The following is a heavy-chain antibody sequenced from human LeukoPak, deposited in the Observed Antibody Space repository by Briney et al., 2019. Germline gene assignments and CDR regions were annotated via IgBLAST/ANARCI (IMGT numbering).Heavy chain of an antibody. CDR1: GGSIGSYY. J-gene: IGHJ3*02. Sequence: PSETLSLTCTVSGGSIGSYYWSWIRQPAGKGLEWIGRIYTSGSTNYNPSLKSRVTISVDTSKNQFSLKLSSVTAADTAVYYCARDSDDFRRAFDIWGQGTMVTVSS. D-gene: IGHD3-3*01. V-gene: IGHV4-4*07. CDR3: ARDSDDFRRAFDI. CDR2: IYTSGST.